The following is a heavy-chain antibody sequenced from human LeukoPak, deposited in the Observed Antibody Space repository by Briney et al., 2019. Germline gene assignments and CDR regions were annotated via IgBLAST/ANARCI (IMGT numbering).Heavy chain of an antibody. CDR1: GYTFTGYY. V-gene: IGHV1-2*02. D-gene: IGHD3-22*01. J-gene: IGHJ4*02. CDR2: INPNSGGT. Sequence: GASVKVSCKASGYTFTGYYMHWVRQAPGQGLEWMGWINPNSGGTNYAQKFQGRVTMTRDTSISTAYMELSSLRSEDTAVYYCARANDYTGYYSYFDSWGQGTLVTVSS. CDR3: ARANDYTGYYSYFDS.